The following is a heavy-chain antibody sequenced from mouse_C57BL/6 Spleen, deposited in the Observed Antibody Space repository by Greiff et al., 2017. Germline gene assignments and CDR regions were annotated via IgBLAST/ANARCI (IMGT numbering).Heavy chain of an antibody. V-gene: IGHV3-1*01. CDR3: ARDDGSSYWYFDV. D-gene: IGHD1-1*01. J-gene: IGHJ1*03. CDR1: GYSITSGYD. CDR2: ISYSGST. Sequence: DVKLVESGPGMVKPSQSLSLTCTVTGYSITSGYDWHWIRPFPGNKLEWMGYISYSGSTNYNPSLKSRISITHDTSKNHFFLKLNSVTTEDTATYYCARDDGSSYWYFDVWGTGTTVTVSS.